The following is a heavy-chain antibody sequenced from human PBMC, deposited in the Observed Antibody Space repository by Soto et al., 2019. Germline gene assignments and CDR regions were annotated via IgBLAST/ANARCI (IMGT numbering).Heavy chain of an antibody. CDR1: GFTFSNAW. Sequence: GGSLRLSCAASGFTFSNAWMNWVRQAPGKGLEWVGRIKSKTDGGTTDYAAPVKGRFTISRDDSKNTLYLQMNSLKTEDTAVYYCTSSSWPTLGYGMDVWGQGTTVTVSS. D-gene: IGHD6-13*01. J-gene: IGHJ6*02. CDR2: IKSKTDGGTT. V-gene: IGHV3-15*07. CDR3: TSSSWPTLGYGMDV.